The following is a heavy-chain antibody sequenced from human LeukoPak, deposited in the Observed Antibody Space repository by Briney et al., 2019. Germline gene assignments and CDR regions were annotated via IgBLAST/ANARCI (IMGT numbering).Heavy chain of an antibody. Sequence: ASVKVSCKASGYTFTSYYMYWVREAPGQGLEWMGWINPNSGGTNYAQKFQGRVTMTRDTSISTAYMELSRLRSDDTAVYYCARDTAMVTYWFDPWGQGTLVTVSS. D-gene: IGHD5-18*01. CDR3: ARDTAMVTYWFDP. J-gene: IGHJ5*02. V-gene: IGHV1-2*02. CDR1: GYTFTSYY. CDR2: INPNSGGT.